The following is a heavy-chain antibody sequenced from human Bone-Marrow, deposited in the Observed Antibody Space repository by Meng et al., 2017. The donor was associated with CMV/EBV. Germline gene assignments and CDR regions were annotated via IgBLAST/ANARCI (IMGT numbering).Heavy chain of an antibody. D-gene: IGHD2-2*01. CDR1: GYTFTNYG. CDR3: SRDLEYCNSTGCYEDWFDP. CDR2: ISAYNGDT. V-gene: IGHV1-18*01. Sequence: ASVKVSCKASGYTFTNYGISWVRQAPGQGLEWMGWISAYNGDTNYARNLQGRVTMTTDPSTSTAYMELRSLRSDDTAVYYCSRDLEYCNSTGCYEDWFDPWGQGTLVTVSS. J-gene: IGHJ5*02.